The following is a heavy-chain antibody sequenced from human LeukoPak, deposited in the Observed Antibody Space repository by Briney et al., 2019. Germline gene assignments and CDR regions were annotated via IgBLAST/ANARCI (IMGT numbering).Heavy chain of an antibody. CDR3: AATRQQLGPCFDY. D-gene: IGHD6-13*01. V-gene: IGHV4-59*06. CDR1: GGSFSGYY. CDR2: IYYSGST. J-gene: IGHJ4*02. Sequence: PSETLSLTCAVYGGSFSGYYWSWIRQPPGKGLEWIGYIYYSGSTYYNPSLKSRVTISVDTSKNQFSLKLSSVTAADTAVYYCAATRQQLGPCFDYWGQGTLVTVSS.